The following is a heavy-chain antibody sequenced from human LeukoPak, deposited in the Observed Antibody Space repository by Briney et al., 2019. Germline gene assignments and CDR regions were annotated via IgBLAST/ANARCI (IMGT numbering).Heavy chain of an antibody. CDR2: MSPNSGDT. CDR3: ARGAAGDYVFLSGGAFDI. Sequence: ASVKVSCKASGYTFTSYDFNWVRQATGQRPEWMGWMSPNSGDTGYAQKFQDRVTMTRNTSISTAYMELSSLRSDDTAVYYCARGAAGDYVFLSGGAFDIWGQGTMVTVSS. V-gene: IGHV1-8*01. D-gene: IGHD4-17*01. CDR1: GYTFTSYD. J-gene: IGHJ3*02.